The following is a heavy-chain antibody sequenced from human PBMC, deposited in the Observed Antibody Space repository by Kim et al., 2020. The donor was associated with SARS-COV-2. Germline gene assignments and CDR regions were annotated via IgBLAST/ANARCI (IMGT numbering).Heavy chain of an antibody. CDR3: ARGISPREYYDYVWGNHIRRDGWFDP. D-gene: IGHD3-16*01. J-gene: IGHJ5*02. CDR2: IYYSGST. Sequence: SETLSLTCTVSGGSISSYYWSWIRQPPGKGLEWIGYIYYSGSTNYNPSLKSRVTISVDTSKNQFSLKLSSVTAADTAVYYCARGISPREYYDYVWGNHIRRDGWFDPWGQGTLVTVSS. V-gene: IGHV4-59*13. CDR1: GGSISSYY.